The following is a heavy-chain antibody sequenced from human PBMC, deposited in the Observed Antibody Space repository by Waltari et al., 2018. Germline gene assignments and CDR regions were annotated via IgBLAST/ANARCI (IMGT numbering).Heavy chain of an antibody. CDR3: ARLPSKYFDSIGWGFFDQ. Sequence: QVQLQESGPGLVKPSETLSLTCTVSGDFPSDDHWTWIRQAPGKGLEWIAYLRNTGATKCTPSLQSRFTISTVTSKKQFSLRLTSVTAADTAVYYCARLPSKYFDSIGWGFFDQWGQGILVTVSS. CDR1: GDFPSDDH. D-gene: IGHD3-22*01. V-gene: IGHV4-59*08. CDR2: LRNTGAT. J-gene: IGHJ4*02.